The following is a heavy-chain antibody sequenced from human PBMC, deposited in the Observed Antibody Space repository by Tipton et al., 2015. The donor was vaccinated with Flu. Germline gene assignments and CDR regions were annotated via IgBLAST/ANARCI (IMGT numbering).Heavy chain of an antibody. D-gene: IGHD3-10*01. CDR3: ARDRGFGAYTFDY. J-gene: IGHJ4*02. CDR1: GYTFTNYN. Sequence: VQLVQSGAEVMKPGASVRISCTASGYTFTNYNMHWVRQAPGQGPEWMGIIYPSGGGTTYAQKFQGRVTLTRDKSTSTVYMELSSLRSEDTAFYYCARDRGFGAYTFDYWGQGTLVTVAS. V-gene: IGHV1-46*01. CDR2: IYPSGGGT.